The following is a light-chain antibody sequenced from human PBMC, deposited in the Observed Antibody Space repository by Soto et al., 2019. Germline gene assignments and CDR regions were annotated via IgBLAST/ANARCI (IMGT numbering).Light chain of an antibody. CDR2: GAS. CDR1: QSVATSQ. Sequence: IVLTQSPVTLSLSPGERATLYCRASQSVATSQLAWYQQTRGQAPRLLICGASTRATGVPARFSGSGSGTEFALTISNLQSEDFAVYHCQQYDKWPRTFGQGTKVDI. CDR3: QQYDKWPRT. V-gene: IGKV3-15*01. J-gene: IGKJ1*01.